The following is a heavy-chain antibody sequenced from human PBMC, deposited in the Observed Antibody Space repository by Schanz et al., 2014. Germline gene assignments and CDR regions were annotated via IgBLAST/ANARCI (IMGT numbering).Heavy chain of an antibody. V-gene: IGHV3-23*01. CDR1: GFTFSTYA. J-gene: IGHJ2*01. D-gene: IGHD1-26*01. CDR3: ARNRGSGGQNWYFDL. Sequence: EVKLLESGGTLVRPGGSLRLSCAASGFTFSTYAMAWVRQAPGKGLEWVSSINTGGDSTYYADSVKGRFTISRDNTKNSLFLQLNSLRADDTAVYYCARNRGSGGQNWYFDLWGRGTLVTGSS. CDR2: INTGGDST.